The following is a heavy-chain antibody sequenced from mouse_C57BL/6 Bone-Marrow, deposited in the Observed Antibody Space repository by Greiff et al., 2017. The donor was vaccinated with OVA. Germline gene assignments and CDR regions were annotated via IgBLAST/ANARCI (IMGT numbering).Heavy chain of an antibody. J-gene: IGHJ4*01. V-gene: IGHV5-6*01. Sequence: EVQLVESGGDLVKPGGSLKLSCAASGFTFSSSGMSWVRQTPDKRLEWVATISSGGSYPYYPDSVKGRFTISRDNAKNTLYLQMSSLKSEDTAMYYCARRGAMDYWGQGTSVTVSS. CDR1: GFTFSSSG. CDR3: ARRGAMDY. CDR2: ISSGGSYP.